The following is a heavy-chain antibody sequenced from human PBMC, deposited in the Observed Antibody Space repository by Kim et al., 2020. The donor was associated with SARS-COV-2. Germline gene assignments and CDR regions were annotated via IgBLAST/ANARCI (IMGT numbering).Heavy chain of an antibody. V-gene: IGHV4-31*03. D-gene: IGHD2-15*01. CDR1: GGSISSCGYY. J-gene: IGHJ6*02. CDR3: ASGSPLRPVGDYYGMDV. Sequence: SETLSLTCTVSGGSISSCGYYWSWIRQHPGKGLEWIGYIYYSGSTYYNPSLKSRVTISVDTSKNQFSLKLSSVTAADTAVYYCASGSPLRPVGDYYGMDVWGQGTTVTVSS. CDR2: IYYSGST.